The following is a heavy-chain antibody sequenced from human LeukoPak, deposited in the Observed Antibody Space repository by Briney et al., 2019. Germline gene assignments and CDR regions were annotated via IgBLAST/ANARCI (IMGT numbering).Heavy chain of an antibody. CDR1: RGTFSSYA. V-gene: IGHV1-69*01. Sequence: SVKVSCKASRGTFSSYAISWVRQAPGQGLEWMGGIIPIFGTANYAQKFQGRVTITADESTSTAYMELSSLRSEDTAVYYCARDQFSRVVQLWLGRMDVWGQGTTVTVSS. D-gene: IGHD5-18*01. CDR3: ARDQFSRVVQLWLGRMDV. CDR2: IIPIFGTA. J-gene: IGHJ6*02.